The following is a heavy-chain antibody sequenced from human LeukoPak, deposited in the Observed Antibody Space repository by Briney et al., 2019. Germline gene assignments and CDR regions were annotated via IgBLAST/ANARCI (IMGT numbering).Heavy chain of an antibody. CDR1: GYSFTSYW. Sequence: GESLKISCKGSGYSFTSYWIGWVRQMPGKGLEWMGIIYPGDSDTRYSPSFQGQVTISADKSISTAYLQWSSLKASDTAMYFCARRSITMVRGVDLWGQGTLVTVSS. D-gene: IGHD3-10*01. V-gene: IGHV5-51*01. J-gene: IGHJ4*02. CDR3: ARRSITMVRGVDL. CDR2: IYPGDSDT.